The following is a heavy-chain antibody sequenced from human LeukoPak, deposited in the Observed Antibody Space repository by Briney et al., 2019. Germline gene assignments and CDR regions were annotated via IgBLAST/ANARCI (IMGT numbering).Heavy chain of an antibody. J-gene: IGHJ4*02. CDR1: GFTFSGYA. Sequence: GGSLRLSCAASGFTFSGYAMHWVRQAPGKGLEWVAVISSDGRNKYYTDSVKGRFTFSRDNSKNTLYLQMNSVRAEDTAIYYCARDQFGADYWGQGTLVTVSS. D-gene: IGHD3-10*01. CDR3: ARDQFGADY. V-gene: IGHV3-30*04. CDR2: ISSDGRNK.